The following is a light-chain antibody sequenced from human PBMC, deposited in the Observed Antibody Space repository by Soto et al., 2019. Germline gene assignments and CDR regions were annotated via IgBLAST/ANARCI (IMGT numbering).Light chain of an antibody. CDR3: QTWGTGIHVV. Sequence: QSVLTQSPSASASLGASVKLTCTLRSGHSSYAIAWHQQQPEKGPRYLMKLDSDGSHTKGEAIPDRFSGSSSGTERYLTISSLQSEDEDDYYCQTWGTGIHVVFGGGTKLTVL. V-gene: IGLV4-69*01. J-gene: IGLJ2*01. CDR1: SGHSSYA. CDR2: LDSDGSH.